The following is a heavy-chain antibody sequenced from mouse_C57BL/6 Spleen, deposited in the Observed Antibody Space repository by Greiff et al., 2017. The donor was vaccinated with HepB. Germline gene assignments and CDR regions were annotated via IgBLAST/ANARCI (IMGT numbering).Heavy chain of an antibody. CDR2: IDPNSGGT. Sequence: QVQLKQPGAELVKPGASVKLSCKASGYTFTSYWMHWVKQRPGRGLEWIGRIDPNSGGTKYNEKFKSKATLTVDKPSSTAYMQLSSLTSEDSAVYYCARDPLDSSGYSWFAYWGQGTLVTVSA. CDR3: ARDPLDSSGYSWFAY. CDR1: GYTFTSYW. D-gene: IGHD3-2*02. V-gene: IGHV1-72*01. J-gene: IGHJ3*01.